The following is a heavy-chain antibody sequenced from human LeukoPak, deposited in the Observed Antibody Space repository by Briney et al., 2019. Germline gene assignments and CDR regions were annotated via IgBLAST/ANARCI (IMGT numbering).Heavy chain of an antibody. CDR3: ARDGGSYNFDN. D-gene: IGHD3-10*01. CDR1: GFTFSSYS. J-gene: IGHJ4*02. V-gene: IGHV3-21*01. CDR2: IISSRSYI. Sequence: GGSLRLSCAGSGFTFSSYSMNWVRQAPGKGLEWVSSIISSRSYIYYADSVKGRFTISRDNAKKSLYLQMNSLRAEDTAVYYCARDGGSYNFDNWGQGTRVTVSS.